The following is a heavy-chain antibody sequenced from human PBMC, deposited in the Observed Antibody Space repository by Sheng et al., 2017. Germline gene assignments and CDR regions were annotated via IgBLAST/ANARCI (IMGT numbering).Heavy chain of an antibody. CDR2: LSHDGSEE. J-gene: IGHJ1*01. Sequence: QVQLVESGGTVVQPGTSLILSCAVSGFTFNNYGMHWVRQAPGKGLECVGVLSHDGSEEYYAKSVKGRFTISRDNSKNKLYLQMNSLKTEDTAVYYCATAAAGRFFWGQGTLVTVSS. D-gene: IGHD3-3*01. V-gene: IGHV3-30*04. CDR1: GFTFNNYG. CDR3: ATAAAGRFF.